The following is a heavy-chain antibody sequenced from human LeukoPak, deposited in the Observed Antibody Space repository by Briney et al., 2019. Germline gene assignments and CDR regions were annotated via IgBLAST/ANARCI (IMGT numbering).Heavy chain of an antibody. CDR2: INHSGST. Sequence: RPSETLSLTCAVYGGSFSGYYWSWIRQPPGKGLEWIGEINHSGSTNYNPSLKSRVTISVDTSKNQFSLKLSSVTAADTAVYYCARAASRTIFGVVTPRFDPWGQGTLVTVSS. D-gene: IGHD3-3*01. V-gene: IGHV4-34*01. CDR3: ARAASRTIFGVVTPRFDP. CDR1: GGSFSGYY. J-gene: IGHJ5*02.